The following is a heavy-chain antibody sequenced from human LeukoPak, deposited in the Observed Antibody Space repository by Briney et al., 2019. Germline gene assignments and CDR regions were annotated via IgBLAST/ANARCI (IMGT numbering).Heavy chain of an antibody. J-gene: IGHJ4*02. CDR3: AKDGGYCSSTTCYAWDY. V-gene: IGHV3-23*01. CDR1: GFTFSSYA. D-gene: IGHD2-2*01. CDR2: IRDGGGST. Sequence: GGSLRLSCAASGFTFSSYAMTWVRQAPGKGLEWVSTIRDGGGSTYYADSVKCRFTISRDNSKNTLFLQMNSLRAEDTAVYYCAKDGGYCSSTTCYAWDYWGQGTLVTVSS.